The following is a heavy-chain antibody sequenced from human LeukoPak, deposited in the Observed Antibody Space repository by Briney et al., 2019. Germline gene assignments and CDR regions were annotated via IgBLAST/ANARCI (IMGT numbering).Heavy chain of an antibody. D-gene: IGHD3-9*01. CDR2: ISSDGSKK. CDR3: AREILTGYYNWFDP. Sequence: GGSLRRSCAASGFNFSSYDMHWVRQAPGKGLEGVAVISSDGSKKYYADSVKGRFTISRDNSKNTLYLQVNSLRAEDTAVYHCAREILTGYYNWFDPWGQGTLVTVSS. J-gene: IGHJ5*02. CDR1: GFNFSSYD. V-gene: IGHV3-30*04.